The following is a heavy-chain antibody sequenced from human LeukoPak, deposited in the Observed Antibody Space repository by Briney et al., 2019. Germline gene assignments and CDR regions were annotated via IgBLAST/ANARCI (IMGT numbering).Heavy chain of an antibody. J-gene: IGHJ6*03. CDR2: IYYSGST. V-gene: IGHV4-39*07. D-gene: IGHD6-13*01. CDR3: ARDTAYSSSWYQGDYYYYMDV. Sequence: SETLSLTCTVSGGSISSSSYYWGWIRQPPGKGLEWIGSIYYSGSTYYNPSLKSRVTISVDTSKNQFSLKLSSVTAADTAVYYCARDTAYSSSWYQGDYYYYMDVWGKGTTVTVSS. CDR1: GGSISSSSYY.